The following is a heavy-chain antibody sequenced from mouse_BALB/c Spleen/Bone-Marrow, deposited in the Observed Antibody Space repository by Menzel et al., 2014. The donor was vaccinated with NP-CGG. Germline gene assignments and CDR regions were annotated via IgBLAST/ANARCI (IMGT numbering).Heavy chain of an antibody. D-gene: IGHD3-3*01. CDR3: ARAGMDY. Sequence: EVKLVESGGGLVQPGGSRKLSCAASGFTFSSFGMHWVRQAPEKGLEWVAYISSGSSTIYYADTVKGRFTISRDNPKNTLFLQMTSLRSEDTAMYYCARAGMDYWGQGTSVTVPS. CDR2: ISSGSSTI. J-gene: IGHJ4*01. CDR1: GFTFSSFG. V-gene: IGHV5-17*02.